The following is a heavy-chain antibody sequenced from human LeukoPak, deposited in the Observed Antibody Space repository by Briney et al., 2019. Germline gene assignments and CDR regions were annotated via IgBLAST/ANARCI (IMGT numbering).Heavy chain of an antibody. Sequence: GGSPRLSCAASGFTFSDYYMSWIRQAPGKGLEWVSYISSSGSTIYYADSVKGRFTISRDNANNSLYLQMNSLRAEDTAVYYCARDWIYCSSTSCNVFDPWGQGTLVTVSS. CDR2: ISSSGSTI. J-gene: IGHJ5*02. D-gene: IGHD2-2*01. CDR3: ARDWIYCSSTSCNVFDP. CDR1: GFTFSDYY. V-gene: IGHV3-11*04.